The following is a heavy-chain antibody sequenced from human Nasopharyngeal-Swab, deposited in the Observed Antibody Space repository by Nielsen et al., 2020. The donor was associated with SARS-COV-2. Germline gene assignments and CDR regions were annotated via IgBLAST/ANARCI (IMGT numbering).Heavy chain of an antibody. CDR3: AKELRFTSRPAEGGE. J-gene: IGHJ4*02. CDR2: VFHNGAV. D-gene: IGHD3-16*01. V-gene: IGHV4-38-2*02. Sequence: WIRQPPGKGLEWIGTVFHNGAVQYSPSLQSRVTVSIDTSKNQFSPRLTSVTAADTAVYYCAKELRFTSRPAEGGEGGLGELGNVSS.